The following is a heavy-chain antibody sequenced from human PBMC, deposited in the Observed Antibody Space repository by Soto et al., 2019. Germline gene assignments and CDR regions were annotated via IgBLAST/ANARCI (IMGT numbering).Heavy chain of an antibody. CDR3: ARGVAGPLHWFDP. Sequence: SLKVSCKASGGTFSSYAISWVRQAPGQGLEWMGGIISIFGTADYAQKFQGRVTITRDTSASTAYMELSSLRSEDTAVYYCARGVAGPLHWFDPWGQGTLVTVSS. CDR1: GGTFSSYA. CDR2: IISIFGTA. J-gene: IGHJ5*02. V-gene: IGHV1-69*05. D-gene: IGHD6-19*01.